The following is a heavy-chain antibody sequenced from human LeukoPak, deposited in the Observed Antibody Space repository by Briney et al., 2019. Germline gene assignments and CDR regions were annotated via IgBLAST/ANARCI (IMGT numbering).Heavy chain of an antibody. CDR2: IYYSGST. V-gene: IGHV4-59*01. J-gene: IGHJ4*02. CDR3: AGGDFRIHRYYFDY. CDR1: SGSIISYY. Sequence: SETLSLTCTVSSGSIISYYWSWIRQPPGKGLEWIGYIYYSGSTNYNPSLKSRVTMLVDTSKNQFSLKLSSVTAADTAVYYCAGGDFRIHRYYFDYWGQGTLVTVSS. D-gene: IGHD5-18*01.